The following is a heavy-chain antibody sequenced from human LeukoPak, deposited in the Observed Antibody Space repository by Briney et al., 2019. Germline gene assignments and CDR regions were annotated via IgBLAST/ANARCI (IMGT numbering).Heavy chain of an antibody. D-gene: IGHD6-13*01. CDR1: GDSISSNSAA. CDR3: ARDLKGYSRKEAFDI. CDR2: TYYRSKWYD. J-gene: IGHJ3*02. Sequence: SQTLSLTCAISGDSISSNSAAWNWIRQSPSRGLEWLGRTYYRSKWYDGYALSVKSRIIISPDTSRNQFSLHLNSVTPEDTAVYYCARDLKGYSRKEAFDIWGPGTLVTVAS. V-gene: IGHV6-1*01.